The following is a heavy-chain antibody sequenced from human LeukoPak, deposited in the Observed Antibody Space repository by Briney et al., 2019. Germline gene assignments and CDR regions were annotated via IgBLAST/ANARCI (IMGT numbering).Heavy chain of an antibody. Sequence: GGSLRLSCAASGFTFSSYAMHWVRQAPGKGLEYVSAISGNGGSTYYANSVKGRFTISRDNSKNTLYLQMNSLRAEDTAVYYCAKEFLVRGVIIVRPFDYWGQGTLVTVSS. V-gene: IGHV3-64*01. CDR1: GFTFSSYA. J-gene: IGHJ4*02. CDR3: AKEFLVRGVIIVRPFDY. CDR2: ISGNGGST. D-gene: IGHD3-10*01.